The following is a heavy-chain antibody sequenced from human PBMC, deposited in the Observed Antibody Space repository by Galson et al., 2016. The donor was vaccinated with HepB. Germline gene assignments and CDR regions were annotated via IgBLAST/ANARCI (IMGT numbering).Heavy chain of an antibody. CDR3: ARHLRYHDSSGYHWYFDL. V-gene: IGHV4-39*01. J-gene: IGHJ2*01. CDR1: RGSISSSAYY. Sequence: ETLSLTCTVSRGSISSSAYYWGWVRQPPGRGLEWIGSIFYAGTAYFTPPPKSRVDISIDTSKNQFFLRLSSAPAADTAVYYCARHLRYHDSSGYHWYFDLWGRGTLVTVSS. D-gene: IGHD3-22*01. CDR2: IFYAGTA.